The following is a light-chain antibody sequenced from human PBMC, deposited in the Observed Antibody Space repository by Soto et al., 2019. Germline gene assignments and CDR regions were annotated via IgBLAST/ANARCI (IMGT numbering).Light chain of an antibody. CDR3: QQYGSSAPIT. Sequence: EIVVTQTPATLCLSPGYRSTFSCRPSQSISSNLAWYQQKPGQAPRLLIYGASTRAPDIPARFSGSGSGTEFTLTISCLQSEAFALYYCQQYGSSAPITGGQGTRLEIK. J-gene: IGKJ5*01. CDR2: GAS. CDR1: QSISSN. V-gene: IGKV3-15*01.